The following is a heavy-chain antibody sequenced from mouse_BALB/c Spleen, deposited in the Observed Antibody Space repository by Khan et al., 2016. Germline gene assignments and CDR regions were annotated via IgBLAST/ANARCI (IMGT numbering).Heavy chain of an antibody. J-gene: IGHJ3*01. Sequence: EVQLQESGPGLVKPSQSLSLTCSVTGYSITSGYYWNWIRQFPGNKLEWMGYISYDGSNNYNPSLKNRISITRDTSKNQFFLKLNSVTTEDTATSSDASEELRLGFAYWGQGTLVTVSA. D-gene: IGHD1-2*01. V-gene: IGHV3-6*01. CDR1: GYSITSGYY. CDR3: ASEELRLGFAY. CDR2: ISYDGSN.